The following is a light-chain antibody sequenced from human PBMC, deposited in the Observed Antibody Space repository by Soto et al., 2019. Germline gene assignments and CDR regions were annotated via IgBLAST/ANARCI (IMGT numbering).Light chain of an antibody. CDR3: SSYTDRKHLV. Sequence: QSALTQPASVSGSPGQSITISCTGTSSDIGTYNFVSWYQQRPGKAPKFIIYDVTKRPSGVPDRFSGSKSGNTASLTVSALQAEDEADYYCSSYTDRKHLVFGTGTKLTVL. CDR1: SSDIGTYNF. CDR2: DVT. V-gene: IGLV2-14*02. J-gene: IGLJ1*01.